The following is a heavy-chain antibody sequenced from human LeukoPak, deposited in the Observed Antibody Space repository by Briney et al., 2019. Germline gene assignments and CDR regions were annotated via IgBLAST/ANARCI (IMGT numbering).Heavy chain of an antibody. CDR3: AVQGLRYFSRY. Sequence: GGSLRLSCAASGFTFDDYGMSWVRQAPGKGLEWVSSISSSSSYIYYADSVKGRFTISRDNAKNSLYLQMNSLRAEDTAVYYCAVQGLRYFSRYWGQGTLVTVSS. D-gene: IGHD3-9*01. CDR2: ISSSSSYI. CDR1: GFTFDDYG. V-gene: IGHV3-21*01. J-gene: IGHJ4*02.